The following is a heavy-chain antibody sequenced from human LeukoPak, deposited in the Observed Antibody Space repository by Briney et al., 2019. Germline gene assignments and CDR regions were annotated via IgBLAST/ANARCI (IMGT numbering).Heavy chain of an antibody. D-gene: IGHD6-19*01. CDR1: GGSISSYC. CDR3: ARLSYSSGGDY. Sequence: SETLSLTCTVSGGSISSYCWSWIRQPPGKGLEWIGYIYTSGSTNYNPSLKSRVTISVDTSKNQFSLKLSSVTAADTAVYYCARLSYSSGGDYWGQGTLVTVSS. V-gene: IGHV4-4*09. J-gene: IGHJ4*02. CDR2: IYTSGST.